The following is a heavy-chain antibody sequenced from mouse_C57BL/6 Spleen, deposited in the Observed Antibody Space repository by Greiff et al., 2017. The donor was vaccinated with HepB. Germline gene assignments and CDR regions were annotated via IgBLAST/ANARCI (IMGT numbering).Heavy chain of an antibody. D-gene: IGHD1-1*01. V-gene: IGHV1-7*01. Sequence: QVQLQQSGAELAKPGASVKLSCKASGYTFTSYWMHWVKQRPGQGLEWIGYINPSSGYTKYNQKFKDKATLTADKSTSTAYMQLSSLTYEDSAVYYCARLRTTVVAKDAMDYWGQGTSVTVSS. CDR1: GYTFTSYW. CDR3: ARLRTTVVAKDAMDY. J-gene: IGHJ4*01. CDR2: INPSSGYT.